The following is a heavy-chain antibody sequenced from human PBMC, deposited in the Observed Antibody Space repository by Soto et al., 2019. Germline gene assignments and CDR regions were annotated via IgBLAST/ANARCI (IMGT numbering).Heavy chain of an antibody. CDR1: GGSISSYY. Sequence: SETLSLTCPVSGGSISSYYWSWIRQPPGKGLEWIGYIYYSGSTNYNPSLKSRVTISVDTSKNQFSLKLSSVTAADTAVYYCARARQNRSHRNWFDPWGQGTLVTVSS. V-gene: IGHV4-59*01. J-gene: IGHJ5*02. CDR2: IYYSGST. D-gene: IGHD2-15*01. CDR3: ARARQNRSHRNWFDP.